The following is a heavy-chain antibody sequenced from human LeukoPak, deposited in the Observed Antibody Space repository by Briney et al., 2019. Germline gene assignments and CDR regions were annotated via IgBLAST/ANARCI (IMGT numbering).Heavy chain of an antibody. Sequence: GASLRLSWAAAGFSVSSYAMGWVRQAPGKGLEWGSGISGSGGSTYYADSLKGRFTISRDHSKNTLYLQMNSLRAEDTAVYYCASVKVSHFDYWGQGTLVTVSS. CDR2: ISGSGGST. V-gene: IGHV3-23*01. J-gene: IGHJ4*02. D-gene: IGHD2-8*01. CDR3: ASVKVSHFDY. CDR1: GFSVSSYA.